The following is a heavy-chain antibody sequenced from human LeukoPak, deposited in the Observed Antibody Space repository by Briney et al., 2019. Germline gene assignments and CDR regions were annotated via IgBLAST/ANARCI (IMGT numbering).Heavy chain of an antibody. D-gene: IGHD3-3*02. CDR1: GFIFYSYA. V-gene: IGHV3-23*01. CDR3: ARSLSDLDY. CDR2: ISGSGGGT. Sequence: QSGGSLRLSCAASGFIFYSYAMSWVRQAPGKGLEWVSAISGSGGGTYYADSVKGRFTISRDNSKNTLYLQMNGLRAEDTALYYCARSLSDLDYWGQGTLVAVSS. J-gene: IGHJ4*02.